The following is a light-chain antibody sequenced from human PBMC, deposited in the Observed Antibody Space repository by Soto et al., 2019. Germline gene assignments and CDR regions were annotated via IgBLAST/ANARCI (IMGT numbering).Light chain of an antibody. J-gene: IGLJ2*01. V-gene: IGLV2-14*01. CDR1: SGDVGGYNS. CDR2: DVS. CDR3: SSYTSSSLLV. Sequence: QSALTQPASVSGSPGQSITISCTGTSGDVGGYNSVSWYQQHPGKAPKLMIYDVSHRPSGVSDRFSGSKSGNTAALTISGLQAEDEADYYCSSYTSSSLLVFGGGTQLTVL.